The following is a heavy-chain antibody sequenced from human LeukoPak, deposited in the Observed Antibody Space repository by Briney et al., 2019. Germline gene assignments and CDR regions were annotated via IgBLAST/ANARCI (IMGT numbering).Heavy chain of an antibody. CDR3: ANYDSSGYDAFDT. J-gene: IGHJ3*02. CDR1: GGSISSYY. D-gene: IGHD3-22*01. CDR2: IYYSGST. Sequence: SETLSLTCTVSGGSISSYYWSWIRQPPGKGLEWIGYIYYSGSTNYNPSLKSRVTISVDTSKNQFSLKLSSVTAADTAVYYCANYDSSGYDAFDTWGQGTMVTVSS. V-gene: IGHV4-59*01.